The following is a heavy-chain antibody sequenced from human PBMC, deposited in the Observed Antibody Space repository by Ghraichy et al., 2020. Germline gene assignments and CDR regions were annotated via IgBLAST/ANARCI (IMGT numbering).Heavy chain of an antibody. Sequence: GESLNTSCAASGFTFSSYGMHWVRQAPGKGLEWVTVISYDGSNEYYADSVKGRFTISRDNSKNTLYLQMNSLRAEDTAVYYCARVRRWLQWGYYGMDVWGQGTTVTVSS. CDR2: ISYDGSNE. V-gene: IGHV3-30*03. J-gene: IGHJ6*02. D-gene: IGHD5-24*01. CDR3: ARVRRWLQWGYYGMDV. CDR1: GFTFSSYG.